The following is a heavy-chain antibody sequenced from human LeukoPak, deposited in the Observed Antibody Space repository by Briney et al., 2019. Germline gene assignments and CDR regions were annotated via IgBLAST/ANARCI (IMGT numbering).Heavy chain of an antibody. CDR3: ARAKSKRGSYGDRFDY. J-gene: IGHJ4*02. V-gene: IGHV4-34*01. CDR2: INHSGST. D-gene: IGHD4-17*01. CDR1: GGSFSGYY. Sequence: SETLSLTCAVYGGSFSGYYWSWIRQPPGKGLEWIGEINHSGSTNYNPSLKSRVTISVDTSKNQFSLKLSSVTAADTAVYYCARAKSKRGSYGDRFDYWGQGTLVNVSS.